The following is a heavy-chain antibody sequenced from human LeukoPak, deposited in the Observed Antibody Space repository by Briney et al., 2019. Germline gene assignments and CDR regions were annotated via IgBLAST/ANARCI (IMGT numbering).Heavy chain of an antibody. D-gene: IGHD3-10*01. CDR2: ISSTSSYI. CDR3: ARSEVRGVVVTNDY. J-gene: IGHJ4*02. Sequence: MPGGSLRLSCAASGFTFSIYFMNWVRQAPGEGLEWVSSISSTSSYIYYADSVKGRFTISRDNAKNSLYLQMNSLRAEDTAVYYCARSEVRGVVVTNDYWGQGTLVTVSS. V-gene: IGHV3-21*01. CDR1: GFTFSIYF.